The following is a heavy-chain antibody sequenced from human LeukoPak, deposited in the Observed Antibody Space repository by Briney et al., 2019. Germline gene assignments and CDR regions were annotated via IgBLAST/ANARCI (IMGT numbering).Heavy chain of an antibody. CDR3: AKAPNAVLLWFGEPPGGLDY. CDR2: ISDRGGST. V-gene: IGHV3-23*01. J-gene: IGHJ4*02. Sequence: PGGSLRLSCAASGFTFSTYAMNWVRQAPGKGLEWVSAISDRGGSTYYADSVKGRFTISRDNSKNTLYLQMNSLRAEDTAVYYCAKAPNAVLLWFGEPPGGLDYWGQGTLVTVSS. D-gene: IGHD3-10*01. CDR1: GFTFSTYA.